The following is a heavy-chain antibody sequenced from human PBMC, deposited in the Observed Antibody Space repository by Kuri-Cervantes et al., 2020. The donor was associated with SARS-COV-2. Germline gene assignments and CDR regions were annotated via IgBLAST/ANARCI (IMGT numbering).Heavy chain of an antibody. J-gene: IGHJ4*02. V-gene: IGHV4-59*01. CDR1: GGSFSGYY. D-gene: IGHD1-26*01. CDR3: ARDNILFSGSGFDS. CDR2: FYSSGIT. Sequence: GSLRLSCAVYGGSFSGYYWSWIRQPPGKGLEWIGYFYSSGITNYDPSLKTRVTISADTSKNQLSLKLTSVTAADSAVYYCARDNILFSGSGFDSWGPGALVTVSS.